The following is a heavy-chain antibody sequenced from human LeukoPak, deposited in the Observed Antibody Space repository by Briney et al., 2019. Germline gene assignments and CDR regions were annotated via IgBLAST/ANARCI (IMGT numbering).Heavy chain of an antibody. Sequence: GGSLRLSCAASGFTFSNYAMSWVRQAPGKGLEWVGFIRSKAYGETADYAASVKGRFTISRDDSKAIAYLQMNSLKTEDTAVYHCTRDRGAYNLYDYWGQGTLVTVSS. D-gene: IGHD1-1*01. CDR3: TRDRGAYNLYDY. J-gene: IGHJ4*02. V-gene: IGHV3-49*04. CDR2: IRSKAYGETA. CDR1: GFTFSNYA.